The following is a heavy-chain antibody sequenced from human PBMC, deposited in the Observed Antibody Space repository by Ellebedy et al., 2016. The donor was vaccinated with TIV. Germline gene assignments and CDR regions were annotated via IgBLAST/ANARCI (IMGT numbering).Heavy chain of an antibody. J-gene: IGHJ4*02. Sequence: GESLKISCWGSGYDFRDYWIGWVRQRPGKGLEWMGITYPRDSDTRYNMPFEGQVTISADTSVNSASLQWRTLKSSDTAIYYCGRGGGELVRGAFDSWGRGTQVTVSS. CDR1: GYDFRDYW. CDR3: GRGGGELVRGAFDS. V-gene: IGHV5-51*01. D-gene: IGHD6-6*01. CDR2: TYPRDSDT.